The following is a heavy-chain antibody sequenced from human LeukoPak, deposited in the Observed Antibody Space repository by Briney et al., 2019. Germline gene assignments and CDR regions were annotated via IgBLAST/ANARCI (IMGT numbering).Heavy chain of an antibody. CDR2: IAASGSDT. CDR1: EFPLSIYA. V-gene: IGHV3-23*01. CDR3: ADYRKPQGLDY. J-gene: IGHJ4*02. Sequence: GGSLRLSCEVSEFPLSIYAMAWVRQAPGQGLEWVSAIAASGSDTYYTDSVKGRFTISKDNSKNTVYLQMNSLRVEDTAVYYCADYRKPQGLDYWGQGTLVTVSS. D-gene: IGHD3-16*01.